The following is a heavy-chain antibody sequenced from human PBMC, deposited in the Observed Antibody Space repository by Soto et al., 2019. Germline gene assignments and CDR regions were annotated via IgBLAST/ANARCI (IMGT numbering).Heavy chain of an antibody. CDR2: RYYSEST. CDR3: ARTKCSGGSCYSWSLDY. J-gene: IGHJ4*02. CDR1: GDSITTGGYY. V-gene: IGHV4-31*03. D-gene: IGHD2-15*01. Sequence: SETLSLTCTVSGDSITTGGYYWSWIRQLPGKGLEWIGHRYYSESTYYNPSLKSRVSISLDTSKNQFSLKLSFVTAADTAMYYCARTKCSGGSCYSWSLDYWGQGTPVTVSS.